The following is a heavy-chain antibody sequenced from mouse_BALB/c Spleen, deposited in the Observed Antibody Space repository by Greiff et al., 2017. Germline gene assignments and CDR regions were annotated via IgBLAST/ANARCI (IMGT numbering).Heavy chain of an antibody. J-gene: IGHJ3*01. V-gene: IGHV1-7*01. D-gene: IGHD2-10*02. CDR1: GYTFTSYW. Sequence: QVQLQQSGAELAKPGASVKMSCKASGYTFTSYWMHWVKQRPGQGLEWIGYINPSTGYTEYNQNFKDKATLTADKSSSTAYMQLSSLTSEDSAVYYCARGGYGKAWFAYWGQGTLVTVSA. CDR3: ARGGYGKAWFAY. CDR2: INPSTGYT.